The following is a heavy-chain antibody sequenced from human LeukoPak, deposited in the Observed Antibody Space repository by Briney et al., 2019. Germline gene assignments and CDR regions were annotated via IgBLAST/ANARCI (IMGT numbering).Heavy chain of an antibody. CDR3: ARAGYGDYEDSWFDP. V-gene: IGHV3-30*02. CDR1: GFTFSSYG. D-gene: IGHD4-17*01. CDR2: IRYDGSNK. J-gene: IGHJ5*02. Sequence: PGGSLRLSCAASGFTFSSYGIHWVRQAPGKGLEWVAFIRYDGSNKYHADSVKGRFTISRDNSKNTVYLQMNSLRAEDTAVYYCARAGYGDYEDSWFDPWGQGTLVTVSS.